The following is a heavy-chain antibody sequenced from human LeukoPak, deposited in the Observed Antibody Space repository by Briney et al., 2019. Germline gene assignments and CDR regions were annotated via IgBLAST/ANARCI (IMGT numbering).Heavy chain of an antibody. V-gene: IGHV1-69*01. CDR2: IIPIFGTA. D-gene: IGHD2-2*01. CDR3: ARTPSAAPYYFDY. J-gene: IGHJ4*02. CDR1: GGTFSSYA. Sequence: SVNVSCMASGGTFSSYAISWVRQAPGQGLEWMGGIIPIFGTANYAQKFQGRVTITADESTSTAYMELSSLRSEDTAVYYCARTPSAAPYYFDYWGQGTLVTVSS.